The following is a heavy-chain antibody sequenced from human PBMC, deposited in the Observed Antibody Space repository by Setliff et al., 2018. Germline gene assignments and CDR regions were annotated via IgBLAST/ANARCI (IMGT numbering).Heavy chain of an antibody. D-gene: IGHD1-26*01. J-gene: IGHJ4*02. Sequence: SVKVSCKASGGTFINYAISWVRQAPGQGLEWMGGIIPIFGTANYAQKFQGRVTITADESTSTAYMELSSLRSEDAAVYYCARVSRTIVAARGFDYWGQGTQVTVSS. CDR1: GGTFINYA. CDR2: IIPIFGTA. V-gene: IGHV1-69*13. CDR3: ARVSRTIVAARGFDY.